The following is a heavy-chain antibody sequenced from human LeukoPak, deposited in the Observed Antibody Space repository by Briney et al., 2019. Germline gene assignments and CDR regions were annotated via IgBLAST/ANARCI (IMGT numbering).Heavy chain of an antibody. D-gene: IGHD6-13*01. CDR1: GFTFSDYY. CDR3: ARVNRTSIAAAGTVYYYYYMDV. CDR2: INWNGGST. J-gene: IGHJ6*03. V-gene: IGHV3-20*04. Sequence: GGSLRLSCAASGFTFSDYYMSWIRQAPGKGLEWVSGINWNGGSTGYADSVKGRFTISRDNAKNSLYLQMNSLRAEDTALYYCARVNRTSIAAAGTVYYYYYMDVWGKGTTVTVSS.